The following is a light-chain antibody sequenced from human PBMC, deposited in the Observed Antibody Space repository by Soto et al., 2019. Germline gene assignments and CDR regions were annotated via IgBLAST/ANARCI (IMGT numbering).Light chain of an antibody. J-gene: IGKJ1*01. V-gene: IGKV1-5*03. CDR2: EGS. CDR1: QIISSW. Sequence: DIQMTQSPSTLSASVGAKATIPCRPSQIISSWWACNRRKPGEAPNLRIYEGSTLERGVPSRFSGSGSGTEFTLTISSLQPDDFATFYCQQYNTYSRTFGQGTKVEVK. CDR3: QQYNTYSRT.